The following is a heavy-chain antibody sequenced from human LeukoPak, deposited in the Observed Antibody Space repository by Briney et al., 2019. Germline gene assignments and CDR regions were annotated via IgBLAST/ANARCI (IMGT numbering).Heavy chain of an antibody. Sequence: PGGSLRLSCAASGFTFSSYEMNWVRQAPGKGLEWVSYISSSGSTIYYADSVKGRFTISRDNAKNSLYLQMNSLRAEDTAVYYCARDRTASRSSGWYPTYYYYMDVWGKGTTVTISS. V-gene: IGHV3-48*03. CDR2: ISSSGSTI. CDR3: ARDRTASRSSGWYPTYYYYMDV. D-gene: IGHD6-19*01. J-gene: IGHJ6*03. CDR1: GFTFSSYE.